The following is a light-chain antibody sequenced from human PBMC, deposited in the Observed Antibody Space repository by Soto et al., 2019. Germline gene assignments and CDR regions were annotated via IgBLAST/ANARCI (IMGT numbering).Light chain of an antibody. CDR1: QSVSSSY. CDR3: QQYGSSRA. V-gene: IGKV3-20*01. J-gene: IGKJ1*01. Sequence: EVEMTQSAFTLSVSHGERATLSCRASQSVSSSYLAWYQQKPGQAPRLLIYGASSRATGIPDRFSGSGSGTDFTLTISSLETEDFAVYYCQQYGSSRAFGQGTKVDI. CDR2: GAS.